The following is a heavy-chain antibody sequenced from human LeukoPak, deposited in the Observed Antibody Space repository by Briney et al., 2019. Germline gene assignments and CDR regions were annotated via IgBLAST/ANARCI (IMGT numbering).Heavy chain of an antibody. CDR1: GGTFSSYA. Sequence: GASVKVSCKASGGTFSSYAISWVRQAPGQGLEWMGWINPNSGGTNYAQKFQGRVTMTRDTSISTAYMELSRLRSDDTAVYYCARLFAGVRRTDSSSSIDYWGQGTLVTVSS. J-gene: IGHJ4*02. V-gene: IGHV1-2*02. D-gene: IGHD6-13*01. CDR2: INPNSGGT. CDR3: ARLFAGVRRTDSSSSIDY.